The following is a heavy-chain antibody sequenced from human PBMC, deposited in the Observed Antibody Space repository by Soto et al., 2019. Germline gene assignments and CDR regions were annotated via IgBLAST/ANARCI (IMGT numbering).Heavy chain of an antibody. CDR3: ARETGPYYDSSAPRGINWFDP. CDR1: GGSISSGGYS. V-gene: IGHV4-30-2*01. J-gene: IGHJ5*02. Sequence: ASETLSLTCAVSGGSISSGGYSWSWIRQPPGKGLEWIGYIYHSGSTYYNPSLKSRVTISVDRSKNQFSLKLSSVTAADTAVYYCARETGPYYDSSAPRGINWFDPWGQGTLVTVSS. CDR2: IYHSGST. D-gene: IGHD3-22*01.